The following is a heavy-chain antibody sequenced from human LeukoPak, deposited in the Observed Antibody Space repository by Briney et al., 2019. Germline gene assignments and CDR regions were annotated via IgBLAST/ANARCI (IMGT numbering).Heavy chain of an antibody. CDR3: AKEAFTFGGVIAPFDY. CDR1: GFTFSSYA. Sequence: PGGSLRLSCAAFGFTFSSYAMSWVRQAPGKGLEWVSAISGSGGSTYYANSVKGRFTISRDNSKNTLYLQMNSLRAEDTAVYYCAKEAFTFGGVIAPFDYWGQGTLVTVSS. V-gene: IGHV3-23*01. D-gene: IGHD3-16*02. J-gene: IGHJ4*02. CDR2: ISGSGGST.